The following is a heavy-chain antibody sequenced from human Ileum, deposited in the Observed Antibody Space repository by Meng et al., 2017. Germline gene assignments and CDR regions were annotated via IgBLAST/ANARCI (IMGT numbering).Heavy chain of an antibody. J-gene: IGHJ4*02. CDR2: NSAYSGNT. CDR3: ARDTVGTTLGDY. CDR1: GYIFTRYG. Sequence: QVQLVQSGAEVKKPGASVKVSCKASGYIFTRYGIGWVRQAPGQGLEWMGWNSAYSGNTKYAQKLQGRVTMTTDTSTSTAYMELRNLRPDDTAVYYCARDTVGTTLGDYWGQGTLVTSPQ. D-gene: IGHD4-23*01. V-gene: IGHV1-18*01.